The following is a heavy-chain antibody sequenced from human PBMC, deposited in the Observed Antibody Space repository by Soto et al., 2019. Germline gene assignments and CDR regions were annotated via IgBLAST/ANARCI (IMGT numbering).Heavy chain of an antibody. J-gene: IGHJ6*02. CDR2: INAGNGNT. V-gene: IGHV1-3*01. CDR3: ARESGDIVVVPTTTEDYGMDV. D-gene: IGHD2-2*01. CDR1: GYTLTSYA. Sequence: GASVKVSCKASGYTLTSYAMHWVRQAPGQRLEWMGWINAGNGNTKYSQKFQDRVTLTRDTSAITAYTELSSLRSEDTAVYYCARESGDIVVVPTTTEDYGMDVWG.